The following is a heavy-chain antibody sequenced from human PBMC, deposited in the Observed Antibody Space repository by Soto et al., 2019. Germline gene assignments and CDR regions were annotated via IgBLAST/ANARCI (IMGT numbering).Heavy chain of an antibody. CDR1: GGSISSYY. J-gene: IGHJ6*02. D-gene: IGHD3-3*01. CDR2: IYYSGST. Sequence: PSETLSLTCTVSGGSISSYYWSWIRQPPGKGLEWIGYIYYSGSTNYNPSLKSRVTISVDTSKNQFSLKLRSVPAADTAVYYCARGYDFWSSIRYYGMDVWGQGTTVTVSS. CDR3: ARGYDFWSSIRYYGMDV. V-gene: IGHV4-59*01.